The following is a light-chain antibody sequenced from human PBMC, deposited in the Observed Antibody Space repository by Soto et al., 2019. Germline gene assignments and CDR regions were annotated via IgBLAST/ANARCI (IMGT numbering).Light chain of an antibody. CDR1: QSISSN. Sequence: EMVMTQSPATLSVSPGERANLSCRASQSISSNLAWYQQKPGQAPRLLIYGASTRATGIPARFSGSGSGTEFTLTISSLQSKDFAVYYCQQYYDWPITFGQGTRLEIK. V-gene: IGKV3-15*01. CDR2: GAS. CDR3: QQYYDWPIT. J-gene: IGKJ5*01.